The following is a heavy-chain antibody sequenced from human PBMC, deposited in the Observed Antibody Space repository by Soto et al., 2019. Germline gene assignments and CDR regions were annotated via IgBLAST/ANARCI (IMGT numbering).Heavy chain of an antibody. Sequence: QVQLVQSGAEVKKPGSSVKVSCKASGGTFSSYAISWVRQAPGQGLEWMGGIIPIFGTANYAQKFQGRVRITADESTSTAYMELGSLRSEDTAAYYSAGDYYYARSGYASGLDYWRQGTLVTVSS. CDR3: AGDYYYARSGYASGLDY. D-gene: IGHD3-22*01. CDR2: IIPIFGTA. V-gene: IGHV1-69*01. CDR1: GGTFSSYA. J-gene: IGHJ4*02.